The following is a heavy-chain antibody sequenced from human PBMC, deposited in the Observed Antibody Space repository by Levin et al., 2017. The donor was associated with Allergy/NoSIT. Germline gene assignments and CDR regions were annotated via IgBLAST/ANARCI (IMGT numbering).Heavy chain of an antibody. CDR3: ARDQGYAMDV. J-gene: IGHJ6*02. V-gene: IGHV3-74*01. Sequence: GGSLRLSCAASGFPSSRDWMHWVRQAPGKGLVWVSCIYGDGSSPTYADSVKGRFTISRDNAKNTLYLEMSSLRAEDTAVYYCARDQGYAMDVWGQGTTVIVSS. CDR1: GFPSSRDW. CDR2: IYGDGSSP.